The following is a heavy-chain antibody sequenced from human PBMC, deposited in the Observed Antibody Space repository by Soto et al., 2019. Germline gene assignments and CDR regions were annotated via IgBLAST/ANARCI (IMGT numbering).Heavy chain of an antibody. CDR2: ISSSGST. CDR3: ARSGVTGIVIPSHWFDP. V-gene: IGHV4-39*07. Sequence: SETLSLTCTVSGGSISSSSYYWGWIRQPPGKGLEWIGSISSSGSTYYNPALNNRISLSLDTSQNQFSLKLLSVTAADTAIYYCARSGVTGIVIPSHWFDPWGQGTLVTVSS. D-gene: IGHD2-21*02. J-gene: IGHJ5*02. CDR1: GGSISSSSYY.